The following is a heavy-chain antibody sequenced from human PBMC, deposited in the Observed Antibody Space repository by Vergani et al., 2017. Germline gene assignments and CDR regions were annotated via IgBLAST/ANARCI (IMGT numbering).Heavy chain of an antibody. CDR2: INHSGST. J-gene: IGHJ3*01. CDR3: ARVEVGATTHAFAV. D-gene: IGHD1-26*01. Sequence: QVQLQESGPGLLKPPGTLSLTCAVSGGSISSSDWRSWVLQPPGKGLEWIGEINHSGSTNYNPSLKSRVTISVDKAHPQFSLKLSSVTAADPAVYYCARVEVGATTHAFAVWGQGPMVTVSS. CDR1: GGSISSSDW. V-gene: IGHV4-4*03.